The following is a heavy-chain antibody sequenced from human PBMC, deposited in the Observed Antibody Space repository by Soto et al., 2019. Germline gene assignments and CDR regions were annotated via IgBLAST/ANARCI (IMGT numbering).Heavy chain of an antibody. V-gene: IGHV1-46*01. J-gene: IGHJ3*02. Sequence: ASVKVSCKASGYTFTSYYMHWVRQAPGQGLEWMGIINPSGGSTSYAQKFQGGVTMTRDTSTSTVYMELSSLRSEDTAVYYCARSGPTVTTEHGNDAFDIWGQGTMVTVSS. CDR1: GYTFTSYY. CDR2: INPSGGST. D-gene: IGHD4-17*01. CDR3: ARSGPTVTTEHGNDAFDI.